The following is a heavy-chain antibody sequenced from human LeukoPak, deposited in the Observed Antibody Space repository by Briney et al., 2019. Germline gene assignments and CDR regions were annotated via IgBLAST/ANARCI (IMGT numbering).Heavy chain of an antibody. Sequence: SETLSLTCTVSGDSISSSSYYWGWIRQPPGKGLEWIGSIYYSGSTYYNPSLKSRVTISVDTSKNQFSLKLSSVTAADTAVYYCARVMWELRLFDPWGQGTLVTVSS. J-gene: IGHJ5*02. CDR3: ARVMWELRLFDP. V-gene: IGHV4-39*07. CDR1: GDSISSSSYY. CDR2: IYYSGST. D-gene: IGHD1-26*01.